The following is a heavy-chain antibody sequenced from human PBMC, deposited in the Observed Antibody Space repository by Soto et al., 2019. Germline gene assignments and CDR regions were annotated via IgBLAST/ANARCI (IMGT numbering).Heavy chain of an antibody. J-gene: IGHJ4*02. V-gene: IGHV4-34*01. CDR3: ARGGDPGSPIDY. CDR1: GGSFSGYY. Sequence: QVQLQQWGAGLLKPSETLSLTCAVYGGSFSGYYWSWIRQPPGKGLEWIGEINHSGSTNYNPSLKSRVTISVDTSKNQFSLKLSSVTAADTAVYYCARGGDPGSPIDYWGQGTLVTVSS. D-gene: IGHD3-10*01. CDR2: INHSGST.